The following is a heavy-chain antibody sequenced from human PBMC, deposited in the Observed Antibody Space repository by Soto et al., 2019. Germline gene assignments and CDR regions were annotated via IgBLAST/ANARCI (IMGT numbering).Heavy chain of an antibody. Sequence: GESLKISCKGSGYTFTDYWIGWVRQLPGKGLEWMGIIYPGDSDTRYSPSFQGHVTITVDKSTSTAYLQWDTLKASDTAMYYCWGHIKNFRYFLFRMDGLGQGTTVPLSS. D-gene: IGHD1-1*01. CDR3: WGHIKNFRYFLFRMDG. J-gene: IGHJ6*02. V-gene: IGHV5-51*01. CDR2: IYPGDSDT. CDR1: GYTFTDYW.